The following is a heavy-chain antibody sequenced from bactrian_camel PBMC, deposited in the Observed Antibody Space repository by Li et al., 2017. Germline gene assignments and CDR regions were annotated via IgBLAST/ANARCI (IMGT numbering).Heavy chain of an antibody. V-gene: IGHV3S6*01. CDR1: RITYY. J-gene: IGHJ4*01. CDR2: IYTDVSRI. Sequence: HVQLVESGGGSVQAGESLRLACKASRITYYMAWFRQAPGKEREGIAGIYTDVSRIYYADSVKGRFTISQDTAENMMYLQMNSLQTEDTATYHCAATTRHLANIHVLSPLAPDHWGQGTQVTVS. D-gene: IGHD4*01. CDR3: AATTRHLANIHVLSPLAPDH.